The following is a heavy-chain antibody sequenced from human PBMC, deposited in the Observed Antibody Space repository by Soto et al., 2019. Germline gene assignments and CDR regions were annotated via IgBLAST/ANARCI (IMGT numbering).Heavy chain of an antibody. CDR2: IKEDGSEE. D-gene: IGHD2-2*01. V-gene: IGHV3-7*01. CDR1: GFTFITYW. J-gene: IGHJ4*02. CDR3: ATAISSPFSNFDY. Sequence: EVQLVQSGGDLVKPGGPLRLSCVASGFTFITYWRTWVGQAPGMGLEWVPGIKEDGSEEVYVDSVKGRFSISRDNAKTSLYLQLNSLRAEDTAVYYCATAISSPFSNFDYWGQGSLVTVSS.